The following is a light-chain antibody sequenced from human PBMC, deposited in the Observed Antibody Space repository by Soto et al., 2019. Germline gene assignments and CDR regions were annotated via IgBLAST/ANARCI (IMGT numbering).Light chain of an antibody. J-gene: IGLJ1*01. Sequence: QSVLTQPPSASGSPGQPVTISCTGTSSDVGANTYVSWYQQHPGKAPKIVIYEVTKRPSGVPDRFSVSKSGNTASLTVSGLQAADEADYYCCSYDGTNSLFGTGTKVTVL. CDR3: CSYDGTNSL. CDR2: EVT. CDR1: SSDVGANTY. V-gene: IGLV2-8*01.